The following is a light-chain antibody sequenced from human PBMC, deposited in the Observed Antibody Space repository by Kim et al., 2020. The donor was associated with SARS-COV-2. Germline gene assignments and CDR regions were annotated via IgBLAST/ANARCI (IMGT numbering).Light chain of an antibody. J-gene: IGLJ1*01. CDR2: RNN. CDR3: AAWDDSLSGYV. Sequence: GQRVTISRSGSSSNIGSNYVYWYQQLPGTAPKLLIYRNNQRPSGVPDRFSGSKSGTSASLAISGLRSEDEADYYCAAWDDSLSGYVFGTGTKVTVL. CDR1: SSNIGSNY. V-gene: IGLV1-47*01.